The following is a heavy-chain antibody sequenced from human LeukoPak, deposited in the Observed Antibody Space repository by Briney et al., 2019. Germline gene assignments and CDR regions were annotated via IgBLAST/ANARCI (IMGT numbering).Heavy chain of an antibody. D-gene: IGHD3-10*01. V-gene: IGHV3-30*18. CDR3: AKDRDYYGSGSDY. Sequence: AGRSLRLSCAASGFTFNIYGMHWVRQAPGKGLEWVAGISYDEMYQYYADSVKGRFTISRDNSKNTLFLQMNSLRAEDTAIYYCAKDRDYYGSGSDYWGQGTLVTVSS. CDR1: GFTFNIYG. J-gene: IGHJ4*02. CDR2: ISYDEMYQ.